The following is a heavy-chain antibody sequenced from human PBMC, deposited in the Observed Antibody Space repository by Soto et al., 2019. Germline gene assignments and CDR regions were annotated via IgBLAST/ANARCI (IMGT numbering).Heavy chain of an antibody. Sequence: EVQLLESGGGLVQPGGSLRLSCAASGFTFMNHAMSWVRQAPGKGLEWVSAISGGGHSTSYADTVKGRFTISRDNSKNTVYLQMNSLRVEDTAVYYCANLLGNIWEGFDYWGQGTLVTVSS. CDR3: ANLLGNIWEGFDY. D-gene: IGHD1-26*01. V-gene: IGHV3-23*01. CDR2: ISGGGHST. CDR1: GFTFMNHA. J-gene: IGHJ4*02.